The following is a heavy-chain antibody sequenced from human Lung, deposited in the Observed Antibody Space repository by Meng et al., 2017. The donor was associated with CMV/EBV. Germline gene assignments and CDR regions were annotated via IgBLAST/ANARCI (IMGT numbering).Heavy chain of an antibody. CDR2: IRSKAYGGTT. J-gene: IGHJ6*01. D-gene: IGHD5-12*01. Sequence: SXKISXTASGFTFGDYAMSWVRQAPGKGLEWVGFIRSKAYGGTTEYAASVKGRFTISRDDSKSIAYLQMNSLKTEDTAVYYCTRQWSGYDYVGRGMDVWGQATXV. V-gene: IGHV3-49*04. CDR1: GFTFGDYA. CDR3: TRQWSGYDYVGRGMDV.